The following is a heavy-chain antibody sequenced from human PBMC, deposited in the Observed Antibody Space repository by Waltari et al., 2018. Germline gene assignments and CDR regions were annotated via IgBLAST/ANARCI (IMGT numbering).Heavy chain of an antibody. J-gene: IGHJ3*02. CDR1: GYTFTSYY. D-gene: IGHD3-10*01. CDR3: AIKYGSGSPKGFAFDI. V-gene: IGHV1-46*01. Sequence: QVQLVQSGAEVKKPGASVKVSCKASGYTFTSYYMHWVRQAPGQGLEWMGIINPSGGSTSYAQKFQGRVTMTRDTSTSTVYMELSSLRSEDTAVYYCAIKYGSGSPKGFAFDIWGQGTMVTVSS. CDR2: INPSGGST.